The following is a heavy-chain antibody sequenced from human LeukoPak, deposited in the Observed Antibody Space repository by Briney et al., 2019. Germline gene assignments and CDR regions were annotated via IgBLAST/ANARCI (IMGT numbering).Heavy chain of an antibody. D-gene: IGHD2-2*01. CDR1: GFTFSTYA. CDR2: ISGSDGST. CDR3: AKVETSGGANCYALDY. J-gene: IGHJ4*02. V-gene: IGHV3-23*01. Sequence: GGSLRLSCAASGFTFSTYAITWFRQAPDKGLDWVSAISGSDGSTYYADSVKGRFTISRDDSQNTLYLQMNSLSAEDTAVYYCAKVETSGGANCYALDYWGQGTLVTVSS.